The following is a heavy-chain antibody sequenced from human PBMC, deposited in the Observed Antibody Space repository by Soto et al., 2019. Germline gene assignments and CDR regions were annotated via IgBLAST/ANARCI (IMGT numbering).Heavy chain of an antibody. V-gene: IGHV1-3*01. CDR2: INAGNGNT. Sequence: GASVKVSCKASGYTFTSYAMHWVRQAPGQRLEWMGWINAGNGNTKYSQKFQGRVTITRDTSASTAYMELSSLRSEDTAVYYCARVKSGQGYYYYGMDVWGQGTTVTVSS. CDR1: GYTFTSYA. J-gene: IGHJ6*02. CDR3: ARVKSGQGYYYYGMDV.